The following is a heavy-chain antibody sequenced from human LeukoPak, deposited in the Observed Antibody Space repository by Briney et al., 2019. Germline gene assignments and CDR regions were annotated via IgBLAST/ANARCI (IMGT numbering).Heavy chain of an antibody. V-gene: IGHV4-59*01. CDR1: GGSISSYY. J-gene: IGHJ4*02. D-gene: IGHD5-12*01. Sequence: SETLSLTCTVSGGSISSYYWSWFRQPPGKGLEWIGYIYYSGSTNYNPSLKSRVTISVDTSKNQFSLKLSSVTAADTAVYYCARGAPDYDYDFDYWGQGTLVTVSS. CDR3: ARGAPDYDYDFDY. CDR2: IYYSGST.